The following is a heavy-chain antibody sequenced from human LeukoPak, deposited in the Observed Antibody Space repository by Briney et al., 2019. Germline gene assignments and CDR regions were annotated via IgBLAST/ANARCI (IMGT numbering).Heavy chain of an antibody. CDR1: GYTFTGYY. CDR3: ARAYDILTGSDFDI. Sequence: ASVKVSCKASGYTFTGYYMQWVRQAPGQGLEWMGRINPNSGGTDYAQNFQGRVTMTRDTSISTVYMELSSLKSNDTAVYYCARAYDILTGSDFDIWGQGTMVTVSS. D-gene: IGHD3-9*01. J-gene: IGHJ3*02. V-gene: IGHV1-2*06. CDR2: INPNSGGT.